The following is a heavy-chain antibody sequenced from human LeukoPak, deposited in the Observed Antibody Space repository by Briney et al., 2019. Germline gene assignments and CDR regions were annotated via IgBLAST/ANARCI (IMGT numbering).Heavy chain of an antibody. V-gene: IGHV3-7*01. CDR3: ARDRGYSDDFYFIFDY. CDR1: GFAFRNYW. J-gene: IGHJ4*02. Sequence: GGSLRLSCAASGFAFRNYWMSWVRQAPGQGLEWVANIKQRGSETYYGDSVKGRFTISRDDAKNSLYLQMNSLRAEDTAVYYCARDRGYSDDFYFIFDYWGQGALVTVSS. D-gene: IGHD5-12*01. CDR2: IKQRGSET.